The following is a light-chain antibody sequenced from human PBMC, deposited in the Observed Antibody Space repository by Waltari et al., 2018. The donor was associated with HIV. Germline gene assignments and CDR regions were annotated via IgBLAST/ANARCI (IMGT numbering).Light chain of an antibody. CDR1: QSISNY. V-gene: IGKV1-39*01. CDR2: SAS. Sequence: DIHMTQSPSSLSASVGDRVTITCRTSQSISNYLNWYQQKPGRAPNLLIFSASSLQSGVPSRFRGSGSGTDFTLTISSLQPEDFATYYCQQSYNTPYTFGQGTKLEIK. J-gene: IGKJ2*01. CDR3: QQSYNTPYT.